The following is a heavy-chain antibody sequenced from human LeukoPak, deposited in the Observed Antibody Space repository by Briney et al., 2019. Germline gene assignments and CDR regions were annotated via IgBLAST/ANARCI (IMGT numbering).Heavy chain of an antibody. CDR1: GFTFSSYS. Sequence: GGSLRLSCAASGFTFSSYSMNWVRQAPGKGLQWVSSISSSSSYIYYADSVKGRFTISRDNAKNSLYLQMNSLRAEDTAVYYCARAPPNWFDPWGQGTLVTVSS. V-gene: IGHV3-21*01. J-gene: IGHJ5*02. CDR2: ISSSSSYI. CDR3: ARAPPNWFDP.